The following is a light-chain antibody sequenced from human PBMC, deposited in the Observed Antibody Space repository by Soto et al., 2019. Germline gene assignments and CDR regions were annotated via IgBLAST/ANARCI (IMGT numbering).Light chain of an antibody. CDR1: QSVTNNY. CDR2: GAS. V-gene: IGKV3-20*01. J-gene: IGKJ3*01. CDR3: QQYGSSSGLLT. Sequence: EIVVTQSPGSVSLSPGERARLSCRASQSVTNNYLAWYQQKPGQAPRLLIYGASSRATGIPDRFSGSGSGTDFTLTISRLETEDFAVYYCQQYGSSSGLLTFGPGTKVDI.